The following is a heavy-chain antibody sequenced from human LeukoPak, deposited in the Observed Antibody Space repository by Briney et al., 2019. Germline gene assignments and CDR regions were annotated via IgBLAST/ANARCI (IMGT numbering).Heavy chain of an antibody. D-gene: IGHD6-19*01. CDR3: ARDWLSSGWHSAGAGYFDY. CDR2: ISSSSSTI. Sequence: PGGSLRLSCAASGFTFSSYSMNWVRQAPGKGLEWVSYISSSSSTIYYAESVKGRFTISKDNAKNSLYLQMNSLRAEDTAVYYCARDWLSSGWHSAGAGYFDYWGQGTLVTVSS. CDR1: GFTFSSYS. V-gene: IGHV3-48*01. J-gene: IGHJ4*02.